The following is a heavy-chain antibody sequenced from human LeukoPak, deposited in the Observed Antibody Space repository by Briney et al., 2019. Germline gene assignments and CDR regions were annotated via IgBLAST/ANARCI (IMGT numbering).Heavy chain of an antibody. CDR1: GYTFTSYG. D-gene: IGHD5-18*01. CDR3: ARRHMGYSYGYGYYFDY. V-gene: IGHV1-18*01. J-gene: IGHJ4*02. CDR2: ISAYNGNT. Sequence: GASVKVSCKASGYTFTSYGISWVRQAPGQGLEWMGWISAYNGNTNYAQKLQGRVTMTTDTSTSTAYMELRSLGSDDTAVYYCARRHMGYSYGYGYYFDYWGQGTLVTVSS.